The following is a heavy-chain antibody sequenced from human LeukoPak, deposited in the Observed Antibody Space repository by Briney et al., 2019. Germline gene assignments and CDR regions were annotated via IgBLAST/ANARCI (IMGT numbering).Heavy chain of an antibody. CDR1: GYTFTTYV. J-gene: IGHJ4*02. Sequence: SAKVSCKASGYTFTTYVMYSVPHAPGKRREWMGGIIPMINTTKYAQRFQGRVSITADESTSTGYMEVSSLRSEDTAVYYCAIFQGTYGDNDNDLWGQGTLVTVSS. D-gene: IGHD4-17*01. CDR3: AIFQGTYGDNDNDL. CDR2: IIPMINTT. V-gene: IGHV1-69*13.